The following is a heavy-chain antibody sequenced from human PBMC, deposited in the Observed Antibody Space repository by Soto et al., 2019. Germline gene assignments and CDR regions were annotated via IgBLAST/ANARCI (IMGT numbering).Heavy chain of an antibody. V-gene: IGHV3-48*02. CDR2: ISSSSSTI. CDR1: GFTFSSYS. J-gene: IGHJ3*02. Sequence: GGSLRLSCAASGFTFSSYSMNWVRQAPGKGLEWVSYISSSSSTIYYADSVKGRFTISRDNAKNSLYLQMNSLRDEDTAVYYCARDLGYCSGGSCPDAFEIWGQGTMVTVSS. CDR3: ARDLGYCSGGSCPDAFEI. D-gene: IGHD2-15*01.